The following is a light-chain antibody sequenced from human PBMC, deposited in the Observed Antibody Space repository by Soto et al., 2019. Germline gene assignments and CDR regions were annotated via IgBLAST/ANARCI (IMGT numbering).Light chain of an antibody. Sequence: EIVITQSPATLSVSPGERATLSCRASQSVRSNLAWYQQKPGQAPRLLIYGASTRATGIPARFSGSGSGTEFTLTITSXQSEDFAVYLCQQYNNWPFTFGPGTKVDIK. J-gene: IGKJ3*01. CDR3: QQYNNWPFT. CDR1: QSVRSN. V-gene: IGKV3-15*01. CDR2: GAS.